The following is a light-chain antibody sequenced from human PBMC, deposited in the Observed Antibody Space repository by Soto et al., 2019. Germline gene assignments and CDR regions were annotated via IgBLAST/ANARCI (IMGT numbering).Light chain of an antibody. Sequence: DIPMTQSPSTLSASVGDRVIITCRASQSISTWLAWYQQKPGKAPKFLIYKASNLESGVPSRFSGSGSGTEFTLTISSLQPDDFATYYCQQYNTYPWTFGQGTKVEIK. J-gene: IGKJ1*01. CDR3: QQYNTYPWT. CDR2: KAS. CDR1: QSISTW. V-gene: IGKV1-5*03.